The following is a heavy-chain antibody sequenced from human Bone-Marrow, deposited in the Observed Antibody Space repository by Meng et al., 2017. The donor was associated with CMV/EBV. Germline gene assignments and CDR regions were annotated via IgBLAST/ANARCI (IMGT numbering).Heavy chain of an antibody. V-gene: IGHV1-2*02. CDR1: GFTFTDYY. D-gene: IGHD3-10*01. Sequence: ASVKASCKASGFTFTDYYIHWVRQAPGQGLEWMGWINPDRGDTNYVEKFQGRVTVTRDTSIRTVFMELSCLTSDDTAMYYCTRGGYYYGTGDTFDIWGQGTLVTVSS. J-gene: IGHJ3*02. CDR2: INPDRGDT. CDR3: TRGGYYYGTGDTFDI.